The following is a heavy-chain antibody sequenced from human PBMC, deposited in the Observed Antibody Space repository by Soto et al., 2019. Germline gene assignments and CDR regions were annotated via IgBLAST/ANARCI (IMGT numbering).Heavy chain of an antibody. D-gene: IGHD2-8*01. J-gene: IGHJ6*02. CDR2: TNEDGSVK. V-gene: IGHV3-7*05. CDR3: ARYSYYNGMDV. CDR1: GSTFSNHW. Sequence: GGSLRLSCTASGSTFSNHWMGWVRQAPGKGLEWVANTNEDGSVKYYVDSVKGRFTISRDNAKNSRYLQMNSLRAEDTAVYYCARYSYYNGMDVWGQGTTVTVSS.